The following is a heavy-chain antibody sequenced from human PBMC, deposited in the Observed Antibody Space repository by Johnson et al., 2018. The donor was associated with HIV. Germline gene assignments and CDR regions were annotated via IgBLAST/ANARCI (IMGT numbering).Heavy chain of an antibody. CDR2: INWNVGST. CDR3: AKDRILSGYGPGAFDI. J-gene: IGHJ3*02. CDR1: GFTFDDYG. Sequence: VQLVESGGGVVRPGGSLRLSCAASGFTFDDYGMSWVRQAPGKGLEWVSGINWNVGSTGYADSVKGRFTISRDNSKNTLYLQMNSLRAEDTAVYYCAKDRILSGYGPGAFDIWGQGTMVTVSS. D-gene: IGHD5-12*01. V-gene: IGHV3-20*04.